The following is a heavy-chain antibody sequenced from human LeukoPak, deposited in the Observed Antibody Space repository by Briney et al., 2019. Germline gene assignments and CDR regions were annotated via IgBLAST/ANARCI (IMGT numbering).Heavy chain of an antibody. CDR3: ARDSSRRGGAGGYYFHY. Sequence: GGSLRLSCAASGFTFSSYSMNWVRQAPGKGLEWVSSICSSGSYIYYADSVKGRFTISRDNANNSLYLQRNSLRAEDTAVYSCARDSSRRGGAGGYYFHYWGQGPLVTVSS. CDR2: ICSSGSYI. J-gene: IGHJ4*02. V-gene: IGHV3-21*01. D-gene: IGHD2-21*01. CDR1: GFTFSSYS.